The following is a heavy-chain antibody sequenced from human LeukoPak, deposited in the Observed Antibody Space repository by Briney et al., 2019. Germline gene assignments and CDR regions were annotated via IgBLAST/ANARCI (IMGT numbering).Heavy chain of an antibody. CDR1: GGSFSGYY. D-gene: IGHD2-15*01. CDR3: ARGTPRFDS. J-gene: IGHJ3*01. Sequence: SETLSLTCAVYGGSFSGYYWNWIRQPPGKGLEWIGEINHIGSTNYNPSLKSRVTISVDTSKNQFSLKLSSVTAADTALYYCARGTPRFDSWGQGTMVSVAS. V-gene: IGHV4-34*01. CDR2: INHIGST.